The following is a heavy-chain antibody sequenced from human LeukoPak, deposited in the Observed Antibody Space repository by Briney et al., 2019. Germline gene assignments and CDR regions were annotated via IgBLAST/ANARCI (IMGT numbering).Heavy chain of an antibody. CDR3: AKDRIQLWHLDAFDI. J-gene: IGHJ3*02. D-gene: IGHD5-18*01. Sequence: GGSLRLSCAASAFTFSSYGMHWVRQAPGKGLEWVAAMSYDGSNKYYADSVKGRFTISRDNSKNALYLQMNSLRAEVTAVYYCAKDRIQLWHLDAFDIWGQGTMVTVSS. V-gene: IGHV3-30*18. CDR2: MSYDGSNK. CDR1: AFTFSSYG.